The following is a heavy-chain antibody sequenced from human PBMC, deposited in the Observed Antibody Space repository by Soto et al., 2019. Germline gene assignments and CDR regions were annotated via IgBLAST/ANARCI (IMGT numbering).Heavy chain of an antibody. CDR3: AKDLRGYSYGYSGAFDI. D-gene: IGHD5-18*01. J-gene: IGHJ3*02. CDR2: ISYDGSNK. Sequence: GGSLRLSCAASGFTFSSYGMHWVRQAPGKGLEWVAVISYDGSNKYYADSVKGRFTISRDNSKNTLYLQMNSLRAEDTAVYYCAKDLRGYSYGYSGAFDIWGQGTMVTVSS. V-gene: IGHV3-30*18. CDR1: GFTFSSYG.